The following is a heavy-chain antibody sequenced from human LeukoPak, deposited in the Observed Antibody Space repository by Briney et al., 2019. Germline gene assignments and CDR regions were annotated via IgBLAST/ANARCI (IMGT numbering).Heavy chain of an antibody. CDR2: TYYRSKWYN. V-gene: IGHV6-1*01. J-gene: IGHJ4*02. CDR1: GDSVSSDSAT. CDR3: ARDSGNYSPRFDY. Sequence: SQTLSLTCAISGDSVSSDSATWNWIRQSPSRGPEWLGRTYYRSKWYNDYAVFVKGRITINPDTSKNQFSLQLSSVTPADRAVYYCARDSGNYSPRFDYWGQGTLVTVSS. D-gene: IGHD1-7*01.